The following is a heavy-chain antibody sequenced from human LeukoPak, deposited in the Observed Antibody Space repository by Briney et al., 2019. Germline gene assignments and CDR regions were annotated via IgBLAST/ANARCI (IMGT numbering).Heavy chain of an antibody. CDR1: GGSISSGGYS. CDR2: IYHSGST. CDR3: ARHEGSYHPTTFDY. J-gene: IGHJ4*02. Sequence: PSETLSLTCAVSGGSISSGGYSWSWIRQPPGKGLEWIGYIYHSGSTYYNPSLKSRVTISVDRSKNQFSPKLSSVTAADTAVYYCARHEGSYHPTTFDYWGQGTLVTVSS. D-gene: IGHD1-26*01. V-gene: IGHV4-30-2*01.